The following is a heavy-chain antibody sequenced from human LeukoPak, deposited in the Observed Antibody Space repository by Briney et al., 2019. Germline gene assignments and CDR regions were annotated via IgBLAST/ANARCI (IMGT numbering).Heavy chain of an antibody. Sequence: SETLSLTCIVSGDXISSHCCGWIRRPPGKGLEWLGCIYYSGSTNYNPSLRSRVTISVDTSKNHFSLKLSSVTAADTAVYYCARVRGLGVITPYFDYWGQGTLVTVSS. D-gene: IGHD3-16*02. CDR1: GDXISSHC. J-gene: IGHJ4*02. V-gene: IGHV4-59*08. CDR2: IYYSGST. CDR3: ARVRGLGVITPYFDY.